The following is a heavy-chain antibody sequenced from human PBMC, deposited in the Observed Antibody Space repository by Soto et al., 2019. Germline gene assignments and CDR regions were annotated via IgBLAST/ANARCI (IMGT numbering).Heavy chain of an antibody. D-gene: IGHD6-13*01. CDR3: AARSSWYGAFDY. CDR1: GFTFTSSA. J-gene: IGHJ4*02. CDR2: IVVGSGNT. V-gene: IGHV1-58*01. Sequence: QMQLVQSGPEVKKPGTSVKVSCKASGFTFTSSAVQWVRQARGQRLEWIGWIVVGSGNTNYAQKFQERVTITRDMSTSTAYMELSSLRSEDTAMYYCAARSSWYGAFDYWGQGTLVTVSS.